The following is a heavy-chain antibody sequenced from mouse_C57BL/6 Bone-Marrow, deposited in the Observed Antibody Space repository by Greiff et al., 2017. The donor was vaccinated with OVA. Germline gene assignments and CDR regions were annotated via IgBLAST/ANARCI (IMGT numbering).Heavy chain of an antibody. CDR1: GYTFTSYW. CDR2: INPSSGYT. Sequence: VQLQQSGAELAKPGASVKLSCKASGYTFTSYWMHWVKQRPGQGLEWIGYINPSSGYTTYNQKFKDKATLTADKSSSTAYMQLSSLTYEDAADYYCARSPATVVATDYWGQGTTLTVSS. CDR3: ARSPATVVATDY. J-gene: IGHJ2*01. V-gene: IGHV1-7*01. D-gene: IGHD1-1*01.